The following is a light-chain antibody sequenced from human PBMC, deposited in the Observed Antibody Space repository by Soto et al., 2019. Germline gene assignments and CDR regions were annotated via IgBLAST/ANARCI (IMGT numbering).Light chain of an antibody. CDR1: QTITTF. V-gene: IGKV1-39*01. J-gene: IGKJ3*01. Sequence: DIQMTQSPSSLSASVGDSVSITCRASQTITTFLNWYQQKPGKAPKLLMSAASSLETAVPSRFIGSGSGTDFTLTITSLHPEDFATYYCQQSFKTPFTFGPGTKVDVK. CDR2: AAS. CDR3: QQSFKTPFT.